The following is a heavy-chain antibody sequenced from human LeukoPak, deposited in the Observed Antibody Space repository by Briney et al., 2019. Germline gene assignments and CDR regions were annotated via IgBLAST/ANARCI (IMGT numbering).Heavy chain of an antibody. CDR2: IYYSGST. CDR1: GGSISSYY. CDR3: ARHPYCSGGSCYSSALWFDP. J-gene: IGHJ5*02. D-gene: IGHD2-15*01. V-gene: IGHV4-59*08. Sequence: SETLSLTCTVSGGSISSYYWSWIRQPPGKGLEWIGYIYYSGSTNYNPSLKSRVTISVDTSKNQFSLKLSSVTAADTAVYYCARHPYCSGGSCYSSALWFDPWGQGTLVTVSS.